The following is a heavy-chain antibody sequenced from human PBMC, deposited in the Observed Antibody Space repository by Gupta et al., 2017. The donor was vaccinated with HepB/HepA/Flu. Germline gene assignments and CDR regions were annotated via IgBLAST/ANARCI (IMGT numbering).Heavy chain of an antibody. CDR3: AREEWGTLWFGELYGNDAFDI. Sequence: QVQLQQWGAGLLKPSETLSLTCAVYGGSFSGYYWSWIRQPPRQGLEWIGEINHSGSTNYNPSLKSRVTISVDTSKNQFSLKLSSVTAADTAVYYCAREEWGTLWFGELYGNDAFDIWGQGTMVTVSS. CDR1: GGSFSGYY. J-gene: IGHJ3*02. CDR2: INHSGST. D-gene: IGHD3-10*01. V-gene: IGHV4-34*01.